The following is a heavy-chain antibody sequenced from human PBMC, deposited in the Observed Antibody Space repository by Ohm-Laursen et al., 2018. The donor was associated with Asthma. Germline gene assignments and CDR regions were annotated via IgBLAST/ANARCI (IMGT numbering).Heavy chain of an antibody. CDR2: MNPNSGNT. D-gene: IGHD3-22*01. CDR3: ARGYYYDSSGKLDY. Sequence: SSVKVSCKASGYTFTSYDINWVRQATGQGLEWMGWMNPNSGNTGYAQKFQGRVTMTRNTSISTAYMELSSLRSEDTAVYYCARGYYYDSSGKLDYWGQGTLVTVSS. J-gene: IGHJ4*02. CDR1: GYTFTSYD. V-gene: IGHV1-8*01.